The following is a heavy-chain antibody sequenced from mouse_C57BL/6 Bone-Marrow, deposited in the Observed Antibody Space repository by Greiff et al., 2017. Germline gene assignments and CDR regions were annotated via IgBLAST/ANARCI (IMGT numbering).Heavy chain of an antibody. CDR1: GYTFTSYW. CDR2: IDPNSGGT. J-gene: IGHJ2*01. Sequence: QVQLQQPGAELVKPGASVKLSCKASGYTFTSYWMHWVKQRPGRGLEWMGRIDPNSGGTKYNEKFKSKATLTVDKPSSTAYMQLSSLTSEDSAVDYCAHYDYDGYYFDYWGQGTTLTVSS. CDR3: AHYDYDGYYFDY. D-gene: IGHD2-4*01. V-gene: IGHV1-72*01.